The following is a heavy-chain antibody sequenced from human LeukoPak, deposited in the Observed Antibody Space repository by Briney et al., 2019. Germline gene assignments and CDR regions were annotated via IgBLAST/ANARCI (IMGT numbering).Heavy chain of an antibody. Sequence: GGSLRLSCAASGFTFSSYAMSWVRQAPGKGLEWVSAISGSGGSTYYADSVKGRFTISRDNSKNTLYLQMNNLRAEDTVVYYCAKFLPTHIDVANYYFDYWGQGTLVTVSS. CDR3: AKFLPTHIDVANYYFDY. J-gene: IGHJ4*02. CDR2: ISGSGGST. V-gene: IGHV3-23*01. CDR1: GFTFSSYA. D-gene: IGHD2-21*01.